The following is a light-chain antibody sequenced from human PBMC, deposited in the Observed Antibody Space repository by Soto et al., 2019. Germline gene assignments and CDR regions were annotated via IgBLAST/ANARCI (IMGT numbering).Light chain of an antibody. CDR2: DAS. CDR3: QHYNGYPFI. CDR1: QSISSW. Sequence: DIQMTQSPSNLSASVGDTVTITCRASQSISSWLAWYQQKPGKAPKLLIFDASSLESGVPSRFSGSGSGTEFTLTISSLQPDDFATYYCQHYNGYPFIFGPGTKVDIK. J-gene: IGKJ3*01. V-gene: IGKV1-5*01.